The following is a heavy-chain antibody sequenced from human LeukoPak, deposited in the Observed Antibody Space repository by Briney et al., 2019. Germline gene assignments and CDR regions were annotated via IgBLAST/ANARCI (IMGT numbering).Heavy chain of an antibody. CDR1: GYTFTSYG. D-gene: IGHD2-21*01. CDR3: ARRPFLTDAFDI. CDR2: ISAYNGNT. Sequence: ASVKVSCKASGYTFTSYGISWVRQAPGQGLEWMGWISAYNGNTNYAQKLQGRVTMTTDTSTSTAYMELSSLRSEDTAVYYCARRPFLTDAFDIWGQGTMVTVSS. V-gene: IGHV1-18*01. J-gene: IGHJ3*02.